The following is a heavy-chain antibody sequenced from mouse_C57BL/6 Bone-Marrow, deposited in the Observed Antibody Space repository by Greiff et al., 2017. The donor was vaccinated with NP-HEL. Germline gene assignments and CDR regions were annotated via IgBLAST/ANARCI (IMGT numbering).Heavy chain of an antibody. CDR1: GFTFSSYG. V-gene: IGHV5-6*02. Sequence: EVVLVESGGDLVKPGGSLKLSCAASGFTFSSYGMSWVRQTPDKRLEWVATISSGGSYTYYPDSVKGRFTISRDNAKNTLYLQMSSLKSEDTAMYYCARHYYGSSHDYWGQGTTLTVSS. J-gene: IGHJ2*01. D-gene: IGHD1-1*01. CDR3: ARHYYGSSHDY. CDR2: ISSGGSYT.